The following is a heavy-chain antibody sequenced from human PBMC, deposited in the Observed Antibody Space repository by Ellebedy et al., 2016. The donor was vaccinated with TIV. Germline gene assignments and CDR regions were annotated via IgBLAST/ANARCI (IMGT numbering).Heavy chain of an antibody. Sequence: SVKVSCXASGGTFSSYAISWVRQAPGQGLEWMGGIIPIFGTVNYAQKFQGRVTITADESTSTAYMELSSLRSEDTAVYYCARVAYDPEDYYGMDVWGQGTTVTVSS. V-gene: IGHV1-69*13. J-gene: IGHJ6*02. D-gene: IGHD3-3*01. CDR3: ARVAYDPEDYYGMDV. CDR2: IIPIFGTV. CDR1: GGTFSSYA.